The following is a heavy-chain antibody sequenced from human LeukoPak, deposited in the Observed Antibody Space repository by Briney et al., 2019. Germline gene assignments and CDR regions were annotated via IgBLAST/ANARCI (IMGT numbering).Heavy chain of an antibody. CDR1: GFTFSSYS. V-gene: IGHV3-21*01. CDR2: ISSSSSYI. D-gene: IGHD6-19*01. J-gene: IGHJ4*02. CDR3: ARDVRRIAVAGTGDY. Sequence: GGSLRLSCAASGFTFSSYSMNWVRQAPGKGLEWVSSISSSSSYIYYADSVKGRFTISRDNAKNSLYLQMNSLRAEDTAVYYCARDVRRIAVAGTGDYWGQGTLVTVSS.